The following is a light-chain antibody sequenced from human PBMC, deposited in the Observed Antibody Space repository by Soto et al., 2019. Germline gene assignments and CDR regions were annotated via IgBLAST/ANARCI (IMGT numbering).Light chain of an antibody. J-gene: IGLJ1*01. CDR2: DVS. CDR1: SSDVGAFNY. V-gene: IGLV2-14*03. CDR3: NSYTSNNTYV. Sequence: SVLTQPASVSWSPGQAITISCSGTSSDVGAFNYVSWYQQHPGKAPKLMIYDVSNRPSGVSNRFSGSKSGNTASLTISWLRAEDEADYYCNSYTSNNTYVFGTGTRVTVL.